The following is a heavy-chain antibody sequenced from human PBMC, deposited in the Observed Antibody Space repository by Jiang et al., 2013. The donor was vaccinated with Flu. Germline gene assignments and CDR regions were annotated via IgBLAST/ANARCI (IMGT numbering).Heavy chain of an antibody. CDR3: ATLGYCSGGSCYSIDY. CDR2: IKQDGSEK. Sequence: SWVRQAPGKGLEWVANIKQDGSEKYYVDSVKGRFTISRDNAKNSLYLQMNSLRAEDTAVYYCATLGYCSGGSCYSIDYWGQGTLVTVSS. J-gene: IGHJ4*02. V-gene: IGHV3-7*01. D-gene: IGHD2-15*01.